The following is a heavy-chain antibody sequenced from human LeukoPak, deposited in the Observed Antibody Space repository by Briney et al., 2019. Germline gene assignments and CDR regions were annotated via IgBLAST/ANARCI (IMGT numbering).Heavy chain of an antibody. CDR3: ARALARDVYNINWFDP. V-gene: IGHV1-18*01. CDR1: GYTFTSYA. J-gene: IGHJ5*02. D-gene: IGHD5-24*01. CDR2: ISAYNGYT. Sequence: ASVKVSCKASGYTFTSYAISWVRQAPGQGLEWMGWISAYNGYTNYAQNLQGRVTMTTDTSTSTAYMELTSLRSYDTAVYYCARALARDVYNINWFDPWGQGTLVTVSS.